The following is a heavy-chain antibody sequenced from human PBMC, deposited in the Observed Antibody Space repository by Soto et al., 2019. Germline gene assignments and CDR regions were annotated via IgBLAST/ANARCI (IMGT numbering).Heavy chain of an antibody. CDR3: ARGIQLWLRLFDY. Sequence: GGALRRSCAASGFSFSNHAFHWVRQAPGKGLEWVAVISYDGVNQYYADSVKGRFTISRDNSKSSLYLQMSSLRPEDTAVYYCARGIQLWLRLFDYWGQGTLVTVSS. J-gene: IGHJ4*02. D-gene: IGHD5-18*01. CDR2: ISYDGVNQ. V-gene: IGHV3-30-3*01. CDR1: GFSFSNHA.